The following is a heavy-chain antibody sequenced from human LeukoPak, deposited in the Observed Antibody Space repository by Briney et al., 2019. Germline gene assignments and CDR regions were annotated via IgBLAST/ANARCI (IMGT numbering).Heavy chain of an antibody. CDR1: GYTFTSYY. V-gene: IGHV1-46*01. CDR3: ARSAARLRYYYAMDV. J-gene: IGHJ6*02. CDR2: INPSGVST. D-gene: IGHD6-6*01. Sequence: ASVKVSCKASGYTFTSYYVHWVRQAPGQGLECVGVINPSGVSTTYAQKFQGRVAMTRDRSTSTVYMELTSLRSEDTAVYFCARSAARLRYYYAMDVWGQGTTVTVCS.